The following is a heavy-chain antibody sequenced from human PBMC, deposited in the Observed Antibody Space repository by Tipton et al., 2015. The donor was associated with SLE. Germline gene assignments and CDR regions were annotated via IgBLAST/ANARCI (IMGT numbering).Heavy chain of an antibody. D-gene: IGHD4-17*01. V-gene: IGHV3-23*01. CDR2: ISGSDGTT. Sequence: SLRLSCAASGFTFSDYAMNWVRQAPGKGLEWVSVISGSDGTTYYADSVKGRFTISRDNSKNTLYLQMNSLRAEDTAVYYCAKASTTLTTYFDYWGQGTLVTVSS. J-gene: IGHJ4*02. CDR3: AKASTTLTTYFDY. CDR1: GFTFSDYA.